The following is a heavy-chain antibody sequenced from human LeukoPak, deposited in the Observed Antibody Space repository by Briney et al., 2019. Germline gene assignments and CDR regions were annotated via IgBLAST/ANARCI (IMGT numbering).Heavy chain of an antibody. CDR1: GGSISSYY. D-gene: IGHD7-27*01. Sequence: PSETLSLTCSVSGGSISSYYWSWIRQAPGKGPEWIGYVHYSGSTKYNPSLNSRVTMSVDTSRNLLSLRLSSVTAADTAVYFCARHSQHSGDLGSASNCDYWGQGTLVTVSS. CDR2: VHYSGST. J-gene: IGHJ4*02. V-gene: IGHV4-59*08. CDR3: ARHSQHSGDLGSASNCDY.